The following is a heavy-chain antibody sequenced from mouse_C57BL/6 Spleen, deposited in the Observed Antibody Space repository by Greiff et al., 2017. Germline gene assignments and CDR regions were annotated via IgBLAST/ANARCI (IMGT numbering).Heavy chain of an antibody. CDR3: ARSGVVAPLDY. CDR2: ISSNYGTT. Sequence: EVKLLQSGPDLVKPGASVKISCKASGFSFTDYNMNWVHQSHGKSLEWIAEISSNYGTTSYNQKVKGQSTLSIDQSTSTAYMQLNSLTSEDSAIYYCARSGVVAPLDYWGQGTTLTVSS. D-gene: IGHD1-1*01. CDR1: GFSFTDYN. V-gene: IGHV1-39*01. J-gene: IGHJ2*01.